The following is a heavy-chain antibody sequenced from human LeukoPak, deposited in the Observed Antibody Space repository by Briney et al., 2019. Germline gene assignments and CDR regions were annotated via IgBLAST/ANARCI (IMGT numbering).Heavy chain of an antibody. CDR2: INRDGTGT. CDR3: ARGLSYAVAYGDY. D-gene: IGHD6-19*01. CDR1: GFTFSDYY. J-gene: IGHJ4*02. Sequence: GGSLRLSCAASGFTFSDYYMSWIRQAPGQGLVWVAAINRDGTGTSHADSVRGRFTVSRDNAKNTLYLQLNSLRADDTAVYYCARGLSYAVAYGDYWGQGTLVTVSS. V-gene: IGHV3-74*01.